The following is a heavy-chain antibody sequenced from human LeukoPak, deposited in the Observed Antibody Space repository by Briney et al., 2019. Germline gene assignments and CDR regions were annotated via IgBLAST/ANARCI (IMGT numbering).Heavy chain of an antibody. CDR2: IYPSGNT. Sequence: SQTLSLTCTVSGGSITSGNYYWSWIRQPAGEGLEWIGRIYPSGNTNYNPSPKSRVTISVDTSKNQFSLKLSSVTASDTAVYYCAREPHLGRYSSSRSSFDYWGQGTLVTVSS. CDR3: AREPHLGRYSSSRSSFDY. J-gene: IGHJ4*02. D-gene: IGHD6-13*01. CDR1: GGSITSGNYY. V-gene: IGHV4-61*02.